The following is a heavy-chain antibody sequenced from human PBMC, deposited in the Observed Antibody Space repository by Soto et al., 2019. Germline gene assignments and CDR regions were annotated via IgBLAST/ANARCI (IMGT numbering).Heavy chain of an antibody. CDR2: ISGSGGTT. CDR1: GFTFSSYA. Sequence: EVQLLESGGGLVHPGGSLRLSCAASGFTFSSYAMSWVRQAPGKGLEWVSGISGSGGTTYYADSVKGRFTISRDNSKNTLYQQMNSLRAEDTAVYYCVISMIRGSARMDVWGQGTTVTVSS. V-gene: IGHV3-23*01. D-gene: IGHD3-10*01. CDR3: VISMIRGSARMDV. J-gene: IGHJ6*02.